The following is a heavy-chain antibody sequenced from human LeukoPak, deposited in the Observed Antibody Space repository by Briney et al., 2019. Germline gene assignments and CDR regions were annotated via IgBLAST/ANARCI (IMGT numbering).Heavy chain of an antibody. J-gene: IGHJ6*02. Sequence: PSETLSLTCTVSGGSISSSSYYWGWIRQPPGKGLEWIGSIYYSGSTYYNPSLKSRVTIPVDTSKNQFSLKLSSVTAADTAVYYCARPPAGAFGILTGYYLYGMDVWGQGTTVTVSS. CDR3: ARPPAGAFGILTGYYLYGMDV. V-gene: IGHV4-39*01. CDR1: GGSISSSSYY. D-gene: IGHD3-9*01. CDR2: IYYSGST.